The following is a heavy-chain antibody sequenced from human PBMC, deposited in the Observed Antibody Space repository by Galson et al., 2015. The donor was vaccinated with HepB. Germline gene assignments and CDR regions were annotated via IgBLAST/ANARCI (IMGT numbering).Heavy chain of an antibody. D-gene: IGHD3-3*01. J-gene: IGHJ5*02. Sequence: SVKVSCKASSYTFTSYGISWVRQAPGQGLEWMGWISAYNGNTNYAQKLQGRVTMNTDTSTSTAYMELRSLRSDDTAVYYRARVAYDFWSGHANWFDPWGQGTLVTVSS. CDR2: ISAYNGNT. CDR1: SYTFTSYG. V-gene: IGHV1-18*04. CDR3: ARVAYDFWSGHANWFDP.